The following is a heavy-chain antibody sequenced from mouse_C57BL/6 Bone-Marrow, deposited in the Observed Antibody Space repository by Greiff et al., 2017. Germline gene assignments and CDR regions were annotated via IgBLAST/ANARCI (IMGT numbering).Heavy chain of an antibody. Sequence: LVESGAELARPGASVKLSCKASGYTFTSYGISWVKQRTGQGLEWIGEIYPRSGNTYYNEKFKGKATLTADKSSSTAYMELRSLTSEDSAVYFCARRPSTVVATRWYFDYWGQGTTLTVSS. CDR3: ARRPSTVVATRWYFDY. CDR1: GYTFTSYG. J-gene: IGHJ2*01. D-gene: IGHD1-1*01. CDR2: IYPRSGNT. V-gene: IGHV1-81*01.